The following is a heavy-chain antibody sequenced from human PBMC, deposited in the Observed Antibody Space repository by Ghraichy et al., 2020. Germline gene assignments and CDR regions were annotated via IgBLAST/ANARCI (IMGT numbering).Heavy chain of an antibody. J-gene: IGHJ5*02. V-gene: IGHV3-48*02. Sequence: GGSLRLSCAASGFTFSSYSMNWVRQAPGKGLEWVSYISSSSSTIYYADSVKGQFTISRDNAKNSLYLQMNSLRDEDTAVYYCARGIADTAMVPPGAIWFDPWGQGTLVTVSS. CDR1: GFTFSSYS. CDR2: ISSSSSTI. CDR3: ARGIADTAMVPPGAIWFDP. D-gene: IGHD5-18*01.